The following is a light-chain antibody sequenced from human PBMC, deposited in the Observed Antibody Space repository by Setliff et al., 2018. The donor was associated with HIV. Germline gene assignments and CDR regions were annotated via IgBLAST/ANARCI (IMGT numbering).Light chain of an antibody. J-gene: IGLJ1*01. CDR2: EVN. Sequence: QSVLAQPASASGAPGQSLTISCTGTSNNLGNYDLVSWYQQHPVEAPKLIIYEVNKRPSGVSSRFSGSKSGNTAALTISGLQADDEADYYCCSFATNNTKVFGSGTKVTVL. V-gene: IGLV2-23*02. CDR1: SNNLGNYDL. CDR3: CSFATNNTKV.